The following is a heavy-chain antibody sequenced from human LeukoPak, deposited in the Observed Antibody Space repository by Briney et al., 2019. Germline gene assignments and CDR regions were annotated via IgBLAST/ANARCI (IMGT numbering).Heavy chain of an antibody. CDR3: ASAPLLSGSYGY. CDR1: GFTVSSNY. CDR2: IHSGGST. J-gene: IGHJ4*02. V-gene: IGHV3-53*01. D-gene: IGHD1-26*01. Sequence: GGSLRLSCAASGFTVSSNYMSWVRQAPGKGLEWVSVIHSGGSTYYADSVKGRFTISRDNSKNTLYLQMNSLRAEDTAVYYCASAPLLSGSYGYWGQGTLVTVSS.